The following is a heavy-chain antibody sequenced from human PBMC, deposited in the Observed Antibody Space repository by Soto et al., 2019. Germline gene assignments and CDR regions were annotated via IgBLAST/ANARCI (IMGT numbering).Heavy chain of an antibody. CDR1: GGSISSYY. CDR2: IYFSGST. D-gene: IGHD3-22*01. Sequence: QVQLQESGPGLVKPSETLSLTCTVSGGSISSYYWSWIRQPPGKGLEWIGYIYFSGSTKYNPSLKSRVTISVDTSKNQFSLKLSSVTAADTAVYYCARSSYYYDSSEWGYWGQGTLVTVSS. J-gene: IGHJ4*02. V-gene: IGHV4-59*01. CDR3: ARSSYYYDSSEWGY.